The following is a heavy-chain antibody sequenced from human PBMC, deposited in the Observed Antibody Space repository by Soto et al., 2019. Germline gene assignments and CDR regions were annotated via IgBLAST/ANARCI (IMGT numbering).Heavy chain of an antibody. CDR3: ARDFSLGVPREDWFDP. J-gene: IGHJ5*02. V-gene: IGHV4-30-4*01. CDR2: IYYSGST. Sequence: SETLSLTCTVSGGSISSGDYYWSWIRQPPGKGLEWIGYIYYSGSTYYNPSLKSRVTISVDTSKNQFSLKLSSVTAADTAVYYCARDFSLGVPREDWFDPWGQGTLVTVS. CDR1: GGSISSGDYY.